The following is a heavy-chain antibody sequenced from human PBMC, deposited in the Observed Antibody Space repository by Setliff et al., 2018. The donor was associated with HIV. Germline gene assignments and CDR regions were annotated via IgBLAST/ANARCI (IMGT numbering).Heavy chain of an antibody. J-gene: IGHJ6*04. V-gene: IGHV4-59*01. CDR2: IYYSGST. CDR1: GGSISSYY. D-gene: IGHD3-10*01. CDR3: ARRGADSYYPRPLDV. Sequence: PSETLSLTCTVSGGSISSYYWSWIRQPPGKGLEWIGYIYYSGSTNYNTSLKSRVTISVDTSKNQFSLKLNSVTAADTAVYYCARRGADSYYPRPLDVWGKGTTVTVSS.